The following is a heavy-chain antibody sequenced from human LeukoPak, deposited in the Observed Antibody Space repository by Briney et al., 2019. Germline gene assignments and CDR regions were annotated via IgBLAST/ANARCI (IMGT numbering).Heavy chain of an antibody. CDR2: IYPRDSDV. Sequence: GESLKISCKDSGHSFTSYWFGWVRQMPGKGLEWMGIIYPRDSDVRYSPSFQGQVNISADKSISTAYLQWSSLKASDTAMYYCARRLGGAGRYFDYWGQGTLVTVSS. CDR3: ARRLGGAGRYFDY. CDR1: GHSFTSYW. V-gene: IGHV5-51*01. J-gene: IGHJ4*02. D-gene: IGHD1-26*01.